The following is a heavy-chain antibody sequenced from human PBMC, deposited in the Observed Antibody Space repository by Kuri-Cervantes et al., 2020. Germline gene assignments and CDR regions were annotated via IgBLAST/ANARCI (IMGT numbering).Heavy chain of an antibody. CDR1: GYTCTGYY. CDR3: ARDRPQYYYDSSGYYGSSNWYFDL. Sequence: ASVKVSGKAAGYTCTGYYIHCVRQAPGQGLEWIGWINPNSGGTNYARKFQGRVTMTRDTSISTAYMEPSRLRSDDTAVYYCARDRPQYYYDSSGYYGSSNWYFDLWGRGTLVTCSS. D-gene: IGHD3-22*01. CDR2: INPNSGGT. V-gene: IGHV1-2*02. J-gene: IGHJ2*01.